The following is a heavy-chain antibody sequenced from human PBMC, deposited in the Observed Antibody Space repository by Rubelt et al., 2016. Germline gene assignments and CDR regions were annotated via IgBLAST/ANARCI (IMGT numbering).Heavy chain of an antibody. CDR2: IYSGGDT. V-gene: IGHV3-66*01. CDR1: GFTFSGYE. J-gene: IGHJ4*02. D-gene: IGHD6-13*01. Sequence: GGSLRLSCAASGFTFSGYEMNWVRQAPGKGLEWVSLIYSGGDTSYADSVKGRFTLSRDNSKNTLYLQMNSLRAEDTAIYYCARDAGAAAIGTYGWGQGTLVTVSS. CDR3: ARDAGAAAIGTYG.